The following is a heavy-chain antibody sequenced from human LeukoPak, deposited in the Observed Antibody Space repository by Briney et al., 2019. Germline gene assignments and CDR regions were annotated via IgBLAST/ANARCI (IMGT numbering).Heavy chain of an antibody. CDR1: GYSISSGY. J-gene: IGHJ6*03. CDR2: IKQDGSEK. D-gene: IGHD1-1*01. V-gene: IGHV3-7*01. CDR3: ARCVENYYYYYMDV. Sequence: ETLSLTCGVSGYSISSGYFWGWIRQAPGKGLEWVANIKQDGSEKYYVDSVKGRFTISRDNAKNSLYLQMNSLRAEDTAVYYCARCVENYYYYYMDVWGKGTTVTVSS.